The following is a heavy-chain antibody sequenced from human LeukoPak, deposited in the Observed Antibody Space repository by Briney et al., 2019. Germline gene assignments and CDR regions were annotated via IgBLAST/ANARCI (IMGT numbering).Heavy chain of an antibody. D-gene: IGHD1-26*01. CDR2: INHSGST. V-gene: IGHV4-34*01. J-gene: IGHJ4*02. CDR1: GGSFSDYL. CDR3: ARGWGIVGATMVFDY. Sequence: PSETLSLTCAVYGGSFSDYLWNWIRQPPGKGLEWIGEINHSGSTNYNPSLKSRVTISVDTSKNQFSLNLSSVTAADTAVYYCARGWGIVGATMVFDYWGQGTLVTVSS.